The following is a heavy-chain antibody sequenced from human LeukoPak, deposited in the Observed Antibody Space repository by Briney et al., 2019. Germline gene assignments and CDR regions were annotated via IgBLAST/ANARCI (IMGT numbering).Heavy chain of an antibody. Sequence: PSETLSLTCAVYGGSFSGYYWSWIRQPPGKGLEWIGEINHSGSTNYNPSLKSRVTISVDTSKNQFSLKLSSVTAADTAVYYCARCSSTSYDSTGYLDYWGQGTLVTVSS. V-gene: IGHV4-34*01. CDR3: ARCSSTSYDSTGYLDY. CDR1: GGSFSGYY. D-gene: IGHD3-22*01. CDR2: INHSGST. J-gene: IGHJ4*02.